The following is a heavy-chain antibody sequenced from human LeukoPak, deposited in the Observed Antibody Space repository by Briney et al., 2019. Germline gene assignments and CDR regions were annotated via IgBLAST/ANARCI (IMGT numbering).Heavy chain of an antibody. CDR2: MSFDGSKS. J-gene: IGHJ6*02. Sequence: PGGSLRLSCAASGFTFSSYAMHWVRQAPGKGLEWVAVMSFDGSKSYYAGCMKGRCTISRDNSKNTLYLQMNSLRAEDTAAYYCARDRQPYYHYYGMDVWGQGTTVTVSS. CDR1: GFTFSSYA. V-gene: IGHV3-30-3*01. D-gene: IGHD3-10*01. CDR3: ARDRQPYYHYYGMDV.